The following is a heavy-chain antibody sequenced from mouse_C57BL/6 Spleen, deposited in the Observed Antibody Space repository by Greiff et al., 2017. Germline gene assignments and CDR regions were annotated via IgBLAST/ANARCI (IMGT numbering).Heavy chain of an antibody. J-gene: IGHJ2*01. V-gene: IGHV5-17*01. CDR2: ISSGSSTI. D-gene: IGHD1-1*01. CDR1: GFTFSDYG. Sequence: EVQLVESGGGLVKPGGSLKLSCAASGFTFSDYGMHWVRQAPEKGLEWVGYISSGSSTIYYADTVKGRYTIARDNAKNTLFLQMTSLRSEDTAMYYCAREDMGLLYYFDYWGQGTTLTVAS. CDR3: AREDMGLLYYFDY.